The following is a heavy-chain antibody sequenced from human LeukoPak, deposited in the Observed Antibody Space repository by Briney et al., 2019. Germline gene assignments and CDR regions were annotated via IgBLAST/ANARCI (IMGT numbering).Heavy chain of an antibody. Sequence: ASVKVSCKASENTFTNYYMHWVRQAPGQGLEGLGLINPNGDRTSYAKNFQGRVTMTRDTSTTTVYLELSSLRSEDTAVYYCARDMSTRVTPISYAFDVWGQGTMVTVSS. CDR1: ENTFTNYY. CDR3: ARDMSTRVTPISYAFDV. V-gene: IGHV1-46*01. CDR2: INPNGDRT. D-gene: IGHD4-23*01. J-gene: IGHJ3*01.